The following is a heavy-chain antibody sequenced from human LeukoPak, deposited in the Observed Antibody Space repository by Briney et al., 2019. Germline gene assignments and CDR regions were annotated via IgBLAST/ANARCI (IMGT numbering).Heavy chain of an antibody. Sequence: SETLSLTCAVYGGSFSGYYWSWIRQPPGKGLEWIGEINHSGSTNYNPSLKSRVTISVDTSKNQFSLKLSSVTAADTAVYYCARAVLWIQRPYYFDYWGQGTLVTVSS. CDR3: ARAVLWIQRPYYFDY. V-gene: IGHV4-34*01. CDR2: INHSGST. J-gene: IGHJ4*02. CDR1: GGSFSGYY. D-gene: IGHD5-18*01.